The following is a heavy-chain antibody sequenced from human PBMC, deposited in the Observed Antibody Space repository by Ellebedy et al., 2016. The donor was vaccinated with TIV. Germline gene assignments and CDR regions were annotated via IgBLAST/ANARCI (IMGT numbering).Heavy chain of an antibody. V-gene: IGHV4-59*01. J-gene: IGHJ5*02. D-gene: IGHD6-19*01. CDR1: GGSISSYY. CDR3: ARTYSSGWYDWFDP. CDR2: IYYSGST. Sequence: SETLSLTXTVSGGSISSYYWNWIRQPPGKGLEWIGYIYYSGSTNYNPSLKSRVTISVDTSKNQFSLKLSSVTAADTAVYYCARTYSSGWYDWFDPWGQGTLVTVSS.